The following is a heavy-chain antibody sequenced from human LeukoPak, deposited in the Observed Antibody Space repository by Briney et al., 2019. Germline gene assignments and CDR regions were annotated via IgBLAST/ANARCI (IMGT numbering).Heavy chain of an antibody. J-gene: IGHJ4*02. V-gene: IGHV3-53*01. Sequence: GGSLRLSCVVSGFTVSHNYMTWVRQAPGKGLEWVSVLYRGGSTFYADSVKGRFTISRDNSKNTLYIQMNSLRAEDTAVYYCTKVSHKGCSSTSCYRPGYWGQGTLVTVSS. D-gene: IGHD2-2*01. CDR1: GFTVSHNY. CDR2: LYRGGST. CDR3: TKVSHKGCSSTSCYRPGY.